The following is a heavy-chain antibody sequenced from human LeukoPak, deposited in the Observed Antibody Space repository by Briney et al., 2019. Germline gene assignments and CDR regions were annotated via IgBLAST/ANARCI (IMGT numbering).Heavy chain of an antibody. CDR1: GFTFSSYG. J-gene: IGHJ3*02. V-gene: IGHV3-30*02. CDR3: ANEPRGAFDI. CDR2: IRSDGSNK. Sequence: GGSLRLSCAASGFTFSSYGMHWVRQAPGKGLEWVAFIRSDGSNKYYADSVKGRFTISRDNSKNTLYLQMNSLRAEDTAVYYCANEPRGAFDIWGQGTMVTVSS. D-gene: IGHD3-10*01.